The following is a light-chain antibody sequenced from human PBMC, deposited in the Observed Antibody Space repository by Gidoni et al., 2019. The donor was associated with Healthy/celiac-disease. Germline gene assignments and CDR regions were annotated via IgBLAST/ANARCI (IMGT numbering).Light chain of an antibody. V-gene: IGKV1-33*01. Sequence: IQMTQSPSSLSASVGDRVTITCQASHDISNYLNWYQQKPGKAPKLLIYDASNLETGVPSRFSGSGSGTDFTFTISSLQPEDIATYYCQQYDNLPPRLTFGGGTKVEIK. CDR2: DAS. CDR1: HDISNY. J-gene: IGKJ4*01. CDR3: QQYDNLPPRLT.